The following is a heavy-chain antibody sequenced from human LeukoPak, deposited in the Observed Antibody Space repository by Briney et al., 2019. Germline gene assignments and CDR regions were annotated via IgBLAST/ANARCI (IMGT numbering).Heavy chain of an antibody. CDR1: GYSFTSYG. D-gene: IGHD3-10*01. J-gene: IGHJ4*02. Sequence: ASVKVSCKASGYSFTSYGISWVRQAPGQGLEWMGWISAYNGNTNYAQKLQGRVTMTTGTSTSTAYMELRSLRSDDTAVYYCARVYGSGSLFDYWGQGTLVTVSS. CDR3: ARVYGSGSLFDY. V-gene: IGHV1-18*01. CDR2: ISAYNGNT.